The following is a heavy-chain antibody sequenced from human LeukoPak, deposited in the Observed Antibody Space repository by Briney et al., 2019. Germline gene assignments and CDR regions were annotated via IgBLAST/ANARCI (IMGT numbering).Heavy chain of an antibody. D-gene: IGHD3-3*01. V-gene: IGHV4-59*01. CDR2: IYYSGSA. J-gene: IGHJ3*02. Sequence: SETLSLTCTVSGGSISSYYWSWIRQPPGKGLEWIGYIYYSGSANYNPSLKSRVTISVDTSKNQFSLKLSSVTAADTAVYYCARVQSDFWSGRDAFDTWGQGTMVTVSS. CDR1: GGSISSYY. CDR3: ARVQSDFWSGRDAFDT.